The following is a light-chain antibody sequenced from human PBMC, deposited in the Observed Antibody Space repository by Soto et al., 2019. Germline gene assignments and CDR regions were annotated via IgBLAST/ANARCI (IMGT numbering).Light chain of an antibody. CDR3: QTWGTGMRV. Sequence: QPVLTQSPSASASLGASVKLTCTLSSGHSSYAIAWHQQQPEKGPRYLMKLNSDGSHSKGDGIPDRFSGSSSGAERYLTISSLQSEDEAEYYCQTWGTGMRVFGGGTTLNVL. CDR1: SGHSSYA. V-gene: IGLV4-69*01. CDR2: LNSDGSH. J-gene: IGLJ3*02.